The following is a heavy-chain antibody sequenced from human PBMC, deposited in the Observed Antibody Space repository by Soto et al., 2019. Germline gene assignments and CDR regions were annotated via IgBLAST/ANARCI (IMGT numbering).Heavy chain of an antibody. J-gene: IGHJ4*02. V-gene: IGHV1-69*01. CDR1: GGIFSTYA. D-gene: IGHD3-10*01. CDR2: ILPIFGTP. Sequence: QVQLVQSGAEVKKPGSSVKVSCKASGGIFSTYAISWLRQAPGQGLEWMGGILPIFGTPNYAQRFQGRVTITADESTRTAYMELSRLRSEDTAVYYCARDRDDYGSGNYYNRIDFWGQGTLVTVSS. CDR3: ARDRDDYGSGNYYNRIDF.